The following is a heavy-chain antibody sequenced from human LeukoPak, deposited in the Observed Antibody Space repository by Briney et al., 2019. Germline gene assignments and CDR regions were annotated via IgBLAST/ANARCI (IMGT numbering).Heavy chain of an antibody. V-gene: IGHV3-30*02. CDR1: GFNLSTYG. Sequence: PGGSLRLSCVASGFNLSTYGMHWVRQAPGKGLEWVAFIRYDATNKQYADFVKGRFTISRDNSKNTLYLQMDSLRAEDTAVYYCARDARYCSGGSCDRMDVWGKGATVTISS. CDR3: ARDARYCSGGSCDRMDV. J-gene: IGHJ6*03. CDR2: IRYDATNK. D-gene: IGHD2-15*01.